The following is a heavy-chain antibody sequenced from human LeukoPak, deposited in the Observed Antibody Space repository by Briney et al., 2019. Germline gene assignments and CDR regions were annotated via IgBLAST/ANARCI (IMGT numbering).Heavy chain of an antibody. V-gene: IGHV4-34*01. J-gene: IGHJ4*02. CDR1: DGSFSDYY. Sequence: PSETLSLTCAVFDGSFSDYYWSWIRQPPGKGLEWIGEIYHSGSTNYNPSLKSRVTISVDKSKNQFSLKLSSVTAADTAVYYCARNSYSSGWDFDYWGQGTLVTVSS. D-gene: IGHD6-19*01. CDR3: ARNSYSSGWDFDY. CDR2: IYHSGST.